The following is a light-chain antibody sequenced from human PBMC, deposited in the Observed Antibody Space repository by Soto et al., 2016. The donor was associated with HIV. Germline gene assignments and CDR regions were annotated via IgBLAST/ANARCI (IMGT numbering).Light chain of an antibody. CDR2: QDT. J-gene: IGLJ2*01. CDR1: KLGDKY. Sequence: SYKLTQPPSVSVSPGQTASITCSGDKLGDKYVCWYQQKPGQSPVLVIYQDTKRPSGIPERFSGSNSGNTATLTISGTQAMDEADYYCQAWDSSTVVFGGGTKLTVL. CDR3: QAWDSSTVV. V-gene: IGLV3-1*01.